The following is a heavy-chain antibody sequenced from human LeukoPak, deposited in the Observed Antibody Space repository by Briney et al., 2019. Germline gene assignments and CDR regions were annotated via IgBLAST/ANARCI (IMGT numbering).Heavy chain of an antibody. Sequence: ASVTVSCKASGYTFTSYDINWVRQAPGQGLEWMGWMNPNSGNTGYAQKFQGRVTMTRNTSISTAYMELSSLRSEDTAVYYCASGDYSNYFDLDPWGQGTLVTVSS. V-gene: IGHV1-8*01. CDR2: MNPNSGNT. CDR1: GYTFTSYD. D-gene: IGHD4-11*01. J-gene: IGHJ5*02. CDR3: ASGDYSNYFDLDP.